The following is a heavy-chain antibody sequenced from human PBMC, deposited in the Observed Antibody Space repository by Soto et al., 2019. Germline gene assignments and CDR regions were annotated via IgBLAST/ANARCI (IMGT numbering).Heavy chain of an antibody. J-gene: IGHJ4*02. V-gene: IGHV4-59*12. CDR3: ARGRLDY. CDR2: IYFSGTT. CDR1: GGSISSYY. Sequence: SETLSLTCTVSGGSISSYYWSWIRQPPGKGLEWIGYIYFSGTTNYNPSLRSRVTISVDTSKNQFSLKLSSVTAADTAVYYCARGRLDYWGQGTLVTGSS.